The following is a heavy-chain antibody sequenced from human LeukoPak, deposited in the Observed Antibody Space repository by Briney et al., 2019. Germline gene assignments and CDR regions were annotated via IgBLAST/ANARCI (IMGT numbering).Heavy chain of an antibody. CDR2: ISAYNGNT. D-gene: IGHD6-19*01. J-gene: IGHJ3*02. V-gene: IGHV1-18*01. Sequence: ASVKVSCKASGYTFTSYGISWVRQAPGQGLEWMGWISAYNGNTNYAQKFQGRVTMTRDTSISTAYMELSRLRSDDTAVYYCATPGIAVADDAFDIWGQGTMVTVSS. CDR1: GYTFTSYG. CDR3: ATPGIAVADDAFDI.